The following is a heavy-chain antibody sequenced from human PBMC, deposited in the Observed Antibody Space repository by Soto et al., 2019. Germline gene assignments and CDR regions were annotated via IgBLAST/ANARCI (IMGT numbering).Heavy chain of an antibody. CDR1: GFIADDYA. CDR2: ISSNSATI. CDR3: VKDMKWGGMATIHYFDS. J-gene: IGHJ4*02. Sequence: EVQLVESGGGLVQPGRSLRLSCVASGFIADDYAMHWVRQAPGKGLEWVSGISSNSATINYADTVKGRFTISRDNAQSSLFLQMNSLRPEATAFYYCVKDMKWGGMATIHYFDSWGQGTLVTVSS. V-gene: IGHV3-9*02. D-gene: IGHD5-12*01.